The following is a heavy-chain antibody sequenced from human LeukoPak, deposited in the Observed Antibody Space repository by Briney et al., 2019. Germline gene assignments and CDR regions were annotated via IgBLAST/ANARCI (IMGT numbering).Heavy chain of an antibody. CDR2: IYTSGST. D-gene: IGHD6-6*01. V-gene: IGHV4-4*07. CDR3: ARGGKYSSSFDY. CDR1: GGSMNSHF. Sequence: SETLSLTCSVSGGSMNSHFWNWIRQPAGKGLEWIGRIYTSGSTNYNPSLKSRVSVSLDTSKSQFSLKLNSVTAADTAVYYCARGGKYSSSFDYWGQGTLVTVSS. J-gene: IGHJ4*02.